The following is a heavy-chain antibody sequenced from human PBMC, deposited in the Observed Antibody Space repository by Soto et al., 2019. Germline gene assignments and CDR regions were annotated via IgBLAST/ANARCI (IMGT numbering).Heavy chain of an antibody. CDR1: GGTFSSYA. J-gene: IGHJ6*01. Sequence: QVQLVQSGAEVKKPGSSVKVSCKASGGTFSSYAISWVRQAPVQGLEWMGGIIPIFCTANYAHKFQSRVTIPADESTSTPYMELSRLRSEDKAVYYCERGTIAAYHYSYGMDVRAQGTTVTVSS. D-gene: IGHD6-25*01. V-gene: IGHV1-69*12. CDR2: IIPIFCTA. CDR3: ERGTIAAYHYSYGMDV.